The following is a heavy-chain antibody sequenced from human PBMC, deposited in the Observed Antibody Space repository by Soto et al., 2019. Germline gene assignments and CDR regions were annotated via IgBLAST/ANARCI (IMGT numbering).Heavy chain of an antibody. D-gene: IGHD3-10*01. CDR2: ISAYNGNT. V-gene: IGHV1-18*04. Sequence: SVKVSCKASGYTFTSYGISWVRQAPGQGLEWMGWISAYNGNTNYAQKLQGRVTMTTDTSTSTAYMELRSLRSDDTAVYYCARGPGGFGESIYYYYGMDVWGQGTTVTVSS. CDR3: ARGPGGFGESIYYYYGMDV. J-gene: IGHJ6*02. CDR1: GYTFTSYG.